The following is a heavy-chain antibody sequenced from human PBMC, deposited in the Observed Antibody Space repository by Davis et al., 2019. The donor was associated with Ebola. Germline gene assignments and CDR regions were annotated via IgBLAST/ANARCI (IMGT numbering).Heavy chain of an antibody. Sequence: PGGSLRLSCAASGFTFSSYAMSWVRQAPGKGLEWVSAISGSGDTTYYADSVRGRVTISRDNSKNTLYLQMNSLRAEDTAVYYCAKVGMAAVAGYFDYWGQGTLVTVSS. J-gene: IGHJ4*02. CDR3: AKVGMAAVAGYFDY. D-gene: IGHD6-19*01. CDR2: ISGSGDTT. CDR1: GFTFSSYA. V-gene: IGHV3-23*01.